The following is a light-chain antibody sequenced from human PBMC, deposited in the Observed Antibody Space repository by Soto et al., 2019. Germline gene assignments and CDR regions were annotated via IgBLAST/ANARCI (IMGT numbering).Light chain of an antibody. J-gene: IGKJ3*01. Sequence: EVVLTQSPGTLSLSPGESATLSCRASQSVRGNYFAWYQQRPGQAPRLLVYGPSVRAAGIPDRFRGSGSRTDFNLTINTVEPEDFAVYDCHQFGMSPFTFGPGKTLDIK. CDR3: HQFGMSPFT. CDR2: GPS. CDR1: QSVRGNY. V-gene: IGKV3-20*01.